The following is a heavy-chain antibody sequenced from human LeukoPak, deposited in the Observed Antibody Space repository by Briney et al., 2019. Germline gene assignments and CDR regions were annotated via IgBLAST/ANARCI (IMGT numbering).Heavy chain of an antibody. D-gene: IGHD3-22*01. V-gene: IGHV5-51*01. CDR1: GYIFTNYW. J-gene: IGHJ4*02. Sequence: PGECLKISCKASGYIFTNYWIGWVRPMPGKGLEWMGVIYPVDSDTRYNPSFQGQVTISAAKSISTAYLQWSSLKASDTAMYYCARSSSPDMLLPHYWGQGTLVTVSS. CDR3: ARSSSPDMLLPHY. CDR2: IYPVDSDT.